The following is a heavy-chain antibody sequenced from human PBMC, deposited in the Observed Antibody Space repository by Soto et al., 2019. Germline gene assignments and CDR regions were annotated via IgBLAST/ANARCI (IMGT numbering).Heavy chain of an antibody. CDR3: ARLEGQVGATTGYNRFEP. CDR2: IYYSGST. J-gene: IGHJ5*02. V-gene: IGHV4-39*07. Sequence: SETLSLTCTVSGGSISSSSYYWGWIRQPPGKELDWIVSIYYSGSTYYNPSLKSRITISVDTSKNRFSLKMSSVTAAGTAVYYWARLEGQVGATTGYNRFEPWGQGTLVTVSS. CDR1: GGSISSSSYY. D-gene: IGHD1-26*01.